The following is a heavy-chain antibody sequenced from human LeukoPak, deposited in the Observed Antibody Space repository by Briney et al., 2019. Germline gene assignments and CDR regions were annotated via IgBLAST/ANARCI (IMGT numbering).Heavy chain of an antibody. V-gene: IGHV1-46*01. D-gene: IGHD3-10*01. J-gene: IGHJ4*02. CDR2: INPSGGST. CDR1: GYTFTSYY. Sequence: ASVKVSCKASGYTFTSYYMHWVRQAPGQGLEWMGIINPSGGSTSYAQKFQGRVTMTRDMSTSTVYMELSSLRSEDTAVYYCARDKWAFYGSGSIDYWGQGTLVTVSS. CDR3: ARDKWAFYGSGSIDY.